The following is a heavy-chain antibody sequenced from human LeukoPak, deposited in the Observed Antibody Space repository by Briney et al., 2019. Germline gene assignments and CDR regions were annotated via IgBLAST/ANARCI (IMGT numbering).Heavy chain of an antibody. Sequence: SYIISSGSTIYYADSVKGRFTISSDNAKNSLYLQMNSLRAEDTAVYYCASGADIVASVFDYWGQGTLVTVSS. J-gene: IGHJ4*02. D-gene: IGHD5-12*01. CDR3: ASGADIVASVFDY. V-gene: IGHV3-11*01. CDR2: IISSGSTI.